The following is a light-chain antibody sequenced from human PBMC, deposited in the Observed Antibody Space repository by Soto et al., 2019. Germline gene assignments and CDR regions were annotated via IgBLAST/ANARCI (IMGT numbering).Light chain of an antibody. CDR3: QYYGNSRIT. Sequence: EIVLTQSPVTLSLSPGGVATLSCRASEGLTNSYLAWYQQKPGLAPRLLISGTSNRAAGIPDRFSGSGSGTDFTLTINRLEPEDFVVYYCQYYGNSRITFGQGTRLEI. V-gene: IGKV3-20*01. CDR1: EGLTNSY. CDR2: GTS. J-gene: IGKJ5*01.